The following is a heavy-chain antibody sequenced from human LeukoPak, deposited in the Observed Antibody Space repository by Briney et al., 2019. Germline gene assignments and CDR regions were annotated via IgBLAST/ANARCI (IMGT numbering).Heavy chain of an antibody. V-gene: IGHV3-11*01. J-gene: IGHJ4*02. CDR1: GFTVSSNY. CDR2: SSSRGSTI. Sequence: GGSLRLSCAASGFTVSSNYMSWFRQAPGKGLEWVSYSSSRGSTIYFADSVKGRFTISRDNARNSLYLQMNSLRAEDTAVYYCASAIVATDQDPPFDYWGQGTLVTVSS. D-gene: IGHD5-12*01. CDR3: ASAIVATDQDPPFDY.